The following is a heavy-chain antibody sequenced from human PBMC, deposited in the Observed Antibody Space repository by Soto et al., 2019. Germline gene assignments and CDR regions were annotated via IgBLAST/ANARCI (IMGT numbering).Heavy chain of an antibody. V-gene: IGHV2-5*02. CDR2: IYWDDDK. D-gene: IGHD6-13*01. CDR1: GFSLSTSGVG. CDR3: AHSSHNRANSIAAARYNWFYP. Sequence: SGPTLVNPTQTLTLTCTFSGFSLSTSGVGVGWIRQPPGKALEWLALIYWDDDKRYSPSLKSRLTITKDTSKNQVVLTMTNMDPVDTATYYCAHSSHNRANSIAAARYNWFYPWGQGTLVTVSS. J-gene: IGHJ5*02.